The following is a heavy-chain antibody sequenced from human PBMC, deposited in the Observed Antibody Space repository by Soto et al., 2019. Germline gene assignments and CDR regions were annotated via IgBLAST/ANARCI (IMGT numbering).Heavy chain of an antibody. V-gene: IGHV1-69*01. D-gene: IGHD2-8*01. J-gene: IGHJ6*02. CDR1: GGIFTNNA. CDR3: ATGGHNGVYNCYNSMDV. Sequence: QVQVVQSGAEVKKPGSSVKVSCKVSGGIFTNNAISWVRQAPGQGLEWLGGVIPLFDTAYYAQIFRGRLKISSDGATTTASMELSGLTSADTAVYFCATGGHNGVYNCYNSMDVWGQGTTVTVS. CDR2: VIPLFDTA.